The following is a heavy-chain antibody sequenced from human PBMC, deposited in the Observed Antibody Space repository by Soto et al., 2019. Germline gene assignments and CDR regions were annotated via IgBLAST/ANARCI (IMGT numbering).Heavy chain of an antibody. CDR1: GYSFSTYW. J-gene: IGHJ4*02. Sequence: RESLKISCKGSGYSFSTYWIGCVRQMPGKGLELMGIMYPGDSDTRYSPSFQGQVTISADKSISTAYLQWSRLKASDTAMYYCARGDYRVLEYWGQGTLITVSS. V-gene: IGHV5-51*01. CDR2: MYPGDSDT. CDR3: ARGDYRVLEY. D-gene: IGHD4-4*01.